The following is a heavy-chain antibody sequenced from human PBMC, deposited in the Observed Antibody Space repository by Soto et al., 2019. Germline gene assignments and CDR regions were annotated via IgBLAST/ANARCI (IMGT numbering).Heavy chain of an antibody. V-gene: IGHV1-18*01. CDR3: ARDFWSGYYGRYFDY. Sequence: QVPLVQSGAEVKKPGASVKVSCKASGYTFTSYGITWVRQAPGQGLEWMGWISAYNGNTNYAQKPQGRVTMTTDTSTSTAYMELRSLRSDDTAVYYCARDFWSGYYGRYFDYWGQGTLVTVSS. CDR2: ISAYNGNT. J-gene: IGHJ4*02. CDR1: GYTFTSYG. D-gene: IGHD3-3*01.